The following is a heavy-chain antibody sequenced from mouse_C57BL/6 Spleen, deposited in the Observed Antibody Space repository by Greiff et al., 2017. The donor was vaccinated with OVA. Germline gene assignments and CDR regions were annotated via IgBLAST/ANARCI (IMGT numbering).Heavy chain of an antibody. Sequence: EVKLVESGGGLVKPGGSLKLSCAASGFTFSDYGMHWVRQAPEKGLEWVAYISSGSSTIYYADTVKGPFTFSRDNAKNTMFLQMTSLRAEDTAMYYCATNWDVDYYAMDDWGQGTSVTVSS. J-gene: IGHJ4*01. D-gene: IGHD4-1*01. CDR2: ISSGSSTI. V-gene: IGHV5-17*01. CDR3: ATNWDVDYYAMDD. CDR1: GFTFSDYG.